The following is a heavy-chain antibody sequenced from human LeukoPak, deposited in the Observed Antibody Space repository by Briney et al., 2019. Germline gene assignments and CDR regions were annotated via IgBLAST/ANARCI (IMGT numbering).Heavy chain of an antibody. V-gene: IGHV3-23*01. CDR1: GISLSNYA. J-gene: IGHJ4*02. CDR2: ISERGGGT. Sequence: PGGSLRLSCVVSGISLSNYAMTWVRQAPGKGLEWVSYISERGGGTTYADSVKGRFTISRDTSLNTLYLQMNNLRAEDTAVYFCAKRGVVIRGLLVIGYHQEAYHYDFWGQGVLVTVSS. CDR3: AKRGVVIRGLLVIGYHQEAYHYDF. D-gene: IGHD3-10*01.